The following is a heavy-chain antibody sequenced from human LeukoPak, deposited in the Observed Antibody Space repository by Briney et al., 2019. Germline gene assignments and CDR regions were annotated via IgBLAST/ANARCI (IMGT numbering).Heavy chain of an antibody. Sequence: SETLSLTCTVSGGSISSYYWNWIRQPAGKGLEWIGHIYSSGTTNYSPSLKSRVTISVDKSKNHFSLKLSSVTAADTAVYYCARESAYDSSLDYWGQGTLATVSS. CDR1: GGSISSYY. D-gene: IGHD5-12*01. CDR3: ARESAYDSSLDY. CDR2: IYSSGTT. V-gene: IGHV4-4*07. J-gene: IGHJ4*02.